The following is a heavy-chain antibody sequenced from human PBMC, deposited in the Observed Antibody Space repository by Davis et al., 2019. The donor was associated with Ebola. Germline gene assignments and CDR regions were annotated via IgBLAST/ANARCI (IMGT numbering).Heavy chain of an antibody. CDR1: GGSISSSNW. CDR2: IYHSGST. J-gene: IGHJ3*02. CDR3: ARAPMYYDSSGYYYGSGVDI. Sequence: PSETLSLTCAVSGGSISSSNWWSWVRLPPGKGLEWIWEIYHSGSTNYNPSLKSRVTISVDKSKNQFSLKLTSVTAADTAVYYCARAPMYYDSSGYYYGSGVDIWGQGTMVTVSS. V-gene: IGHV4-4*02. D-gene: IGHD3-22*01.